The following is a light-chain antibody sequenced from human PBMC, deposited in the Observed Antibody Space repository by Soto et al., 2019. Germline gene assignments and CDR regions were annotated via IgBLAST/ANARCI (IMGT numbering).Light chain of an antibody. CDR3: QQNFNGPRT. Sequence: DIQMTQSPSSLSASVGDRVTITCRASQNIASYLNWYQQRPGKAPELLIYAASSLQSGVPLRFSGSGYGTEFTLTIDSLQTEDFASYYCQQNFNGPRTFGQGTKVEI. CDR1: QNIASY. J-gene: IGKJ1*01. V-gene: IGKV1-39*01. CDR2: AAS.